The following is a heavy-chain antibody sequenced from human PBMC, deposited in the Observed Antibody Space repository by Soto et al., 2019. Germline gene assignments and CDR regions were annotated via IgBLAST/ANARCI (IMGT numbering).Heavy chain of an antibody. V-gene: IGHV1-18*01. Sequence: ASVKVSCKASGYTFTSYGISWVRQAPGQGLEWMGWISAYNGNTNYAQKLQGRVTMTTDTSTSTAYMELRSLRSDDTAVYYCARERTPRYYDFWSGYYTTHYYYGMDVWGQGTTVTVSS. CDR3: ARERTPRYYDFWSGYYTTHYYYGMDV. J-gene: IGHJ6*02. CDR2: ISAYNGNT. D-gene: IGHD3-3*01. CDR1: GYTFTSYG.